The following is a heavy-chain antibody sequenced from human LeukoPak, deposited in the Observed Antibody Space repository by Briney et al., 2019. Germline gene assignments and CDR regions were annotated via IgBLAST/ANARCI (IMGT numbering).Heavy chain of an antibody. J-gene: IGHJ4*02. Sequence: GASVKVSCKASGYTFTGYYMHWVRQAPGQGLEWMGWINPDSGGTKYAQKFQGRVTMTRDTSIRTAYMQLSRLSPDDTAVYYCARVDDRGHYYDSSGPRKLFDYWGQGTLVTVSS. D-gene: IGHD3-22*01. CDR2: INPDSGGT. CDR1: GYTFTGYY. CDR3: ARVDDRGHYYDSSGPRKLFDY. V-gene: IGHV1-2*02.